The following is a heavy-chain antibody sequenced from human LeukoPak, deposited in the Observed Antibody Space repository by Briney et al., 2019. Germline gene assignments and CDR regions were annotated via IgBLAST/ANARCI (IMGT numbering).Heavy chain of an antibody. V-gene: IGHV3-30-3*02. J-gene: IGHJ6*02. Sequence: PGGSLRLSCAASGFTFSSYAMHWVRQAPGKGLEWVAVISYDGSNKYYADSVKGRFTISRDNSKNTLYLQMNSLRAEDTAVYYCAKPLSRWLLTFYGMDVWGQGTTVTVSS. CDR1: GFTFSSYA. CDR3: AKPLSRWLLTFYGMDV. CDR2: ISYDGSNK. D-gene: IGHD3-22*01.